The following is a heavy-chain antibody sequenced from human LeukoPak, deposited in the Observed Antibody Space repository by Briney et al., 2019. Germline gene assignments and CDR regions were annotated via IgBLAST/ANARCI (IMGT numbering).Heavy chain of an antibody. CDR2: INPNSGGT. D-gene: IGHD3-22*01. CDR3: ARGAYYYDSSGYVPY. V-gene: IGHV1-2*02. Sequence: ASVKVSCKASGYTFTHYGISWVRQAPGQGLEWMGWINPNSGGTNYAQKFQGRVTMTRDTSISTAYMELSRLRSDDTAVYYCARGAYYYDSSGYVPYWGQGTLVTVSS. J-gene: IGHJ4*02. CDR1: GYTFTHYG.